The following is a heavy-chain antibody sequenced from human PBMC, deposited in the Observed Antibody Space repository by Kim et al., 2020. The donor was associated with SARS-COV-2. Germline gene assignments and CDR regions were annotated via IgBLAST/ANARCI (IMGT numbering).Heavy chain of an antibody. CDR1: GYTFTGYY. Sequence: ASVKVSCKASGYTFTGYYMHWVRQAPGQGLEWMGWINPNSGGTNYAQKFQGRVTMTRDTSISTAYMELSRLRSDDTAVYYCAREFSPSKYYDFWSGYHRYFDYWGQGTLVTVSS. J-gene: IGHJ4*02. CDR3: AREFSPSKYYDFWSGYHRYFDY. V-gene: IGHV1-2*02. CDR2: INPNSGGT. D-gene: IGHD3-3*01.